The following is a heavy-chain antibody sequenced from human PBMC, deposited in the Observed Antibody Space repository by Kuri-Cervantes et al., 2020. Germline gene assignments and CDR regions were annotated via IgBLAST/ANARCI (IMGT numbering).Heavy chain of an antibody. V-gene: IGHV1-8*01. CDR2: MNPKSGNT. CDR3: AKGSSWSIDY. J-gene: IGHJ4*02. D-gene: IGHD6-13*01. CDR1: GYTFTNYD. Sequence: ASVKVSCKASGYTFTNYDINWVRQATGQGLEWMGWMNPKSGNTGYAQKFQGRVTMTRNTSISTAYMELSSLRSEDTAVYYCAKGSSWSIDYWGQGTLVTVSS.